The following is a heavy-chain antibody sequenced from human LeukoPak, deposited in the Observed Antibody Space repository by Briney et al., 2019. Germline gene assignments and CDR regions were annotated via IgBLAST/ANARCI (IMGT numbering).Heavy chain of an antibody. CDR3: TRGGEEPFDY. V-gene: IGHV3-74*01. CDR2: INVEGTTT. CDR1: GFTFTRFW. J-gene: IGHJ4*02. D-gene: IGHD3-10*01. Sequence: PGGSLRLSCAASGFTFTRFWMHWVRQAPGKGLVWVSRINVEGTTTTYADPVEGRFTISRDENTLYLQMNHLRVDDTAVYYCTRGGEEPFDYWGQGTLVTVSS.